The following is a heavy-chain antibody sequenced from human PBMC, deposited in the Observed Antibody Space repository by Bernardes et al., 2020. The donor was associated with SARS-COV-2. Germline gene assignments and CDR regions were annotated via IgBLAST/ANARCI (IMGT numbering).Heavy chain of an antibody. J-gene: IGHJ2*01. V-gene: IGHV4-34*01. D-gene: IGHD3-10*01. CDR1: GGSFSGYF. CDR3: ARGRTPMVRGSVKGSSKYFDF. CDR2: INHSGST. Sequence: SETLSLTCAVYGGSFSGYFWNWIRQPPGRGLAWIGGINHSGSTFYNPSLKSRVTFSVDTTKNQFSLKLTSVPAADPAIYYCARGRTPMVRGSVKGSSKYFDFWGRGTQVTVSS.